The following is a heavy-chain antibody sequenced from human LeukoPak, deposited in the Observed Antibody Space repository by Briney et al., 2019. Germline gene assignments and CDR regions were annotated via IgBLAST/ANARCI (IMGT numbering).Heavy chain of an antibody. D-gene: IGHD2-2*01. CDR2: INPNSDNT. J-gene: IGHJ4*02. CDR3: AIGAVGFDY. Sequence: GASVKLSCTASGYTFTSYDVNWVRQSTGQGLEWMGWINPNSDNTDYAQNFQGRVTFTRNTSINTAYMELTSLRSEDTAVYYCAIGAVGFDYWGQGTLVTVSS. V-gene: IGHV1-8*03. CDR1: GYTFTSYD.